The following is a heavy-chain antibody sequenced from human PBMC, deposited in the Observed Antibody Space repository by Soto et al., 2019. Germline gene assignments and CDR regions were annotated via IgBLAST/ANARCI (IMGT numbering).Heavy chain of an antibody. Sequence: SVKVSCKASGGTFSSYRINWVRQAPGQGLEWVGGIVPIYRTADYAQKFQGRVSITADESARTTYLELSSLESQDTAVYYCARDSGAKLSSSWGQGTLVTVSS. V-gene: IGHV1-69*13. J-gene: IGHJ4*02. CDR1: GGTFSSYR. CDR2: IVPIYRTA. D-gene: IGHD6-13*01. CDR3: ARDSGAKLSSS.